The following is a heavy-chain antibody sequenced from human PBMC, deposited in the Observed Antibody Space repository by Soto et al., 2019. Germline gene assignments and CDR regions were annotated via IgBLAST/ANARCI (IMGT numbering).Heavy chain of an antibody. Sequence: ASVKVSCKASGGTFSSYAISWVRQAPGQGLEWMGGIIPIFGTANYAQKFQGRVTITADESTSTAYMELSSLRSEDTAVYYCARASFIAARYYYYGMDVWGQGTTVTVSS. CDR2: IIPIFGTA. CDR3: ARASFIAARYYYYGMDV. CDR1: GGTFSSYA. V-gene: IGHV1-69*13. D-gene: IGHD6-6*01. J-gene: IGHJ6*02.